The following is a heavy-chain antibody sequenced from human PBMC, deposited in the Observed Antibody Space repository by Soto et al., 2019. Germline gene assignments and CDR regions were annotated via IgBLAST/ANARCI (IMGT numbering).Heavy chain of an antibody. CDR1: GYSFISSW. Sequence: LGESLKISCQASGYSFISSWIGWVRQMPGKGLEWMGIIYPGDSDTRYSPSFQGQVTISADKSTSTAYLQWSSLKASDTATYYCARMMAASGTAFEYWGQGALVTSPQ. D-gene: IGHD6-13*01. V-gene: IGHV5-51*01. CDR3: ARMMAASGTAFEY. J-gene: IGHJ4*02. CDR2: IYPGDSDT.